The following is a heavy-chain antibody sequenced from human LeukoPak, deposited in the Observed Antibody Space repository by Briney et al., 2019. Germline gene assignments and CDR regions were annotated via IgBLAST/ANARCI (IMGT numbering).Heavy chain of an antibody. Sequence: ASVKVSCKASGGTFSSYAISWVRQAPGQGLEWMGGIIPIFGTANYAQKFQGRVTITADESTSTAYMELSSLRSEDTAVYYCARDPDYSDILTGSRMDVWGQGTTVTVSS. CDR1: GGTFSSYA. D-gene: IGHD3-9*01. J-gene: IGHJ6*02. CDR3: ARDPDYSDILTGSRMDV. V-gene: IGHV1-69*13. CDR2: IIPIFGTA.